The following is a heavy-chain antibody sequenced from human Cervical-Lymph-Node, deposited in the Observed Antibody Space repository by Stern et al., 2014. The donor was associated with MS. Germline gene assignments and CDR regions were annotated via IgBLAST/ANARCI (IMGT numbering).Heavy chain of an antibody. CDR1: GFTFSNYG. Sequence: VQLVESGGGVVQPGRSLRLSCAASGFTFSNYGMHWVRQAPGEGLEWVAAISFDGSNKYYGDSVKGRFNISRDNSKNMLYLQMNSLRVEDTAVYYCAKTGVNSLFDYWGQGALVIVSS. V-gene: IGHV3-30*18. CDR3: AKTGVNSLFDY. J-gene: IGHJ4*02. D-gene: IGHD2-21*01. CDR2: ISFDGSNK.